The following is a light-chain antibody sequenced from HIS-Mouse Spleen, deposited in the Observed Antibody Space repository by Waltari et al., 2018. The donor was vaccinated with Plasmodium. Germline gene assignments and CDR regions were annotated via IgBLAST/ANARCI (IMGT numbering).Light chain of an antibody. Sequence: QSALTQPASVSGSPGQSITISCTGTSSDVGGYNFVSWYQQHQAKAPKLRIYDVSNRPSGVSNRFSGSKSGNTASLTISGLQAEDEADYYCSSYTSSSTLVFGGGTKLTVL. V-gene: IGLV2-14*03. CDR2: DVS. J-gene: IGLJ2*01. CDR3: SSYTSSSTLV. CDR1: SSDVGGYNF.